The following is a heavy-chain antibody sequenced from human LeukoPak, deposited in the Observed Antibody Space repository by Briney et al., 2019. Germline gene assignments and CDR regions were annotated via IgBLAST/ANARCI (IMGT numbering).Heavy chain of an antibody. CDR1: GFTFSSYA. CDR3: AHTSVAVISQNYFDS. V-gene: IGHV3-23*01. CDR2: ISGSGINT. D-gene: IGHD3-22*01. Sequence: PGGSLRLSCAASGFTFSSYAMSWVRQAPGKGLEWVSGISGSGINTYYADSVKGRFTISRDNSKNTLFLQMNSLRAEDTAVYYCAHTSVAVISQNYFDSWGQGTLVTVSS. J-gene: IGHJ4*02.